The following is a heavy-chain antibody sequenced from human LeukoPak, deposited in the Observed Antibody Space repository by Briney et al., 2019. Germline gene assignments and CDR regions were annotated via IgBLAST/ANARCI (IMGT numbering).Heavy chain of an antibody. CDR1: GGSISSYY. D-gene: IGHD5-12*01. J-gene: IGHJ6*02. V-gene: IGHV4-59*01. CDR2: IYYSGST. CDR3: ARVGRSGYDVYYYYGMDV. Sequence: SETLSLTCTVSGGSISSYYWSWIRQPPGKGLEWIGYIYYSGSTNYNPSLKSRVTISVDTSKNQFSLKLSSVTAADTAVYYCARVGRSGYDVYYYYGMDVWGQGTTVTVSS.